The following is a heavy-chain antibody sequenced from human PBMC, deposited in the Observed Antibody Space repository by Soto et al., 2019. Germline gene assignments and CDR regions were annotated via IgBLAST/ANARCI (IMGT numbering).Heavy chain of an antibody. CDR1: GGYFIGYC. CDR2: INHSGST. J-gene: IGHJ4*02. V-gene: IGHV4-34*01. D-gene: IGHD2-15*01. Sequence: PSETMSLTCAVYGGYFIGYCLSWIRQPPGKGLEWIGEINHSGSTNYNPSLKSRVTISIDTSKNQFSLKLSSVTAADTAVYYCATAVGYYFDYWGQGTLVTVSS. CDR3: ATAVGYYFDY.